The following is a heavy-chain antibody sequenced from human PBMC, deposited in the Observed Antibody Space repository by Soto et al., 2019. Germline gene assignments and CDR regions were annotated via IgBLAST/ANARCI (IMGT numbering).Heavy chain of an antibody. CDR3: ARDKPKSYYYGSGPFDY. CDR1: GYTFTSYG. V-gene: IGHV1-18*01. Sequence: ASVKVSCKASGYTFTSYGISWVRQAPGQGLEWMGWISAYNGNTNYAQKLRGRVTMTTDTSTSTAYMELRSLRSDDTAVYYCARDKPKSYYYGSGPFDYWGQGTLVTVSS. CDR2: ISAYNGNT. J-gene: IGHJ4*02. D-gene: IGHD3-10*01.